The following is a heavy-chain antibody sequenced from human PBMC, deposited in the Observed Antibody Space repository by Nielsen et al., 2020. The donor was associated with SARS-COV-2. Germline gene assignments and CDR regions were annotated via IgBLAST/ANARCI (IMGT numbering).Heavy chain of an antibody. Sequence: VSVKVSCKASGYIFTNYGISWVRQAPGQGLEWMGWISSDSVNRKYAQKFQARVTMTTDTSTDTAYMELRSLRSDDTAVYYCARDRDYDFWSGTNYWGQGTLVTVSS. D-gene: IGHD3-3*01. CDR2: ISSDSVNR. CDR1: GYIFTNYG. CDR3: ARDRDYDFWSGTNY. V-gene: IGHV1-18*01. J-gene: IGHJ4*02.